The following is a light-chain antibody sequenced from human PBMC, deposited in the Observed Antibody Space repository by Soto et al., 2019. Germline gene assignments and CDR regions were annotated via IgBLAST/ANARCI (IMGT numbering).Light chain of an antibody. CDR3: HAYSTLPIS. Sequence: EILLTQSPGTLSLSPGDRATLSCMASQSLGSTFLAWYQQKSGPSPMLLIYGASVRATDIPNRFTGSGSQANFTLTISRPEPYDFVVYFCHAYSTLPISFGGGTKVEIK. CDR1: QSLGSTF. J-gene: IGKJ4*01. CDR2: GAS. V-gene: IGKV3-20*01.